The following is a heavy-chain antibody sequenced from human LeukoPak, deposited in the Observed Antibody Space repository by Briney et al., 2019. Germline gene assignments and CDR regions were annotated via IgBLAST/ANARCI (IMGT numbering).Heavy chain of an antibody. CDR1: GFTFSSYG. D-gene: IGHD6-19*01. Sequence: GESLKISCAASGFTFSSYGMHWVRQAPGKGLEWVAVISYDGSNKYYADSVKGRFTISRDNSKNTLYLQMNSLRAEDTAVYYCARDRFGGWSSGGFDYWGQGTLLTVSS. CDR3: ARDRFGGWSSGGFDY. CDR2: ISYDGSNK. V-gene: IGHV3-30*03. J-gene: IGHJ4*02.